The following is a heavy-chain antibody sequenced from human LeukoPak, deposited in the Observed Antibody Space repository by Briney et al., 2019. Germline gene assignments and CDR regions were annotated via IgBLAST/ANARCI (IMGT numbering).Heavy chain of an antibody. CDR2: INSDGSSI. Sequence: GRSLRLSCAASGFTFSSYAMHWVRQAPGKGLVWVSRINSDGSSITYADSVKGRFTVSRDNAKNTLYLQMNSLRAEDTAVYYCARDNRDYYDSSGYLTWGQGTLVTVSS. CDR3: ARDNRDYYDSSGYLT. CDR1: GFTFSSYA. J-gene: IGHJ5*02. V-gene: IGHV3-74*01. D-gene: IGHD3-22*01.